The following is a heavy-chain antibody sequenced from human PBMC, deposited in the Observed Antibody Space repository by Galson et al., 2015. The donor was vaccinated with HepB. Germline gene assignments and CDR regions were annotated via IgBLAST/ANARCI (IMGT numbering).Heavy chain of an antibody. J-gene: IGHJ4*02. V-gene: IGHV3-30*18. CDR1: GFTFSSYG. CDR2: ISYDGSNK. D-gene: IGHD3-22*01. CDR3: AKDSYYDSSAPFDY. Sequence: SLRLSCAASGFTFSSYGMHGVRQAPGKGLEWVAVISYDGSNKYYADSVKGRFTISRDNSKNTLYLQMNSLRAEDTAVYYCAKDSYYDSSAPFDYWGQGTLVAVSS.